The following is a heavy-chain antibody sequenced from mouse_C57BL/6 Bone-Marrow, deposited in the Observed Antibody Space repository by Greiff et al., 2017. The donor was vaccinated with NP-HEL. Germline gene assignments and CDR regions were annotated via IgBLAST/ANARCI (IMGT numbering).Heavy chain of an antibody. CDR3: ARRVRGGYFDV. V-gene: IGHV5-17*01. D-gene: IGHD2-1*01. CDR2: ISSGSSTI. CDR1: GFTFSDYG. J-gene: IGHJ1*03. Sequence: EVKLVESGGGLVKPGGSLKLSCAASGFTFSDYGMHWVRQAPEKGLEWVAYISSGSSTIYYADTVKGRFTISRDNAKNTLFLQMTSLRSEDTAMYYCARRVRGGYFDVWGTGTTVTVSS.